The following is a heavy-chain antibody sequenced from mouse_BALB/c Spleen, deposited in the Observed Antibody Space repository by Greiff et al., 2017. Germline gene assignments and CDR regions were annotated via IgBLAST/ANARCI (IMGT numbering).Heavy chain of an antibody. CDR1: GFTFNTYA. V-gene: IGHV10-1*02. D-gene: IGHD2-14*01. Sequence: EVQLVESGGGLVQPKGSLKLSCAASGFTFNTYAMNWVRQAPGKGLEWVARIRSKSNNYATYYADSVKDRFTISRDDSQSMRYLQMNNLKTEDTAMYYCVRLGYRYDVAYWGQGTLVTVSA. CDR2: IRSKSNNYAT. J-gene: IGHJ3*01. CDR3: VRLGYRYDVAY.